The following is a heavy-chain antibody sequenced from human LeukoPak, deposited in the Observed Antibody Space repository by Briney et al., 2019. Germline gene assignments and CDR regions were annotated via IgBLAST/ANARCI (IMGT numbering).Heavy chain of an antibody. Sequence: GGSLRLSCAASGFTFSSYEMSWVRQAPGKGLEWVSYISSGSNTIYYADSVKGRFTISRDNAKNSLYLQMNSLRDEDTAVYYCAREGYCSSTNCPSNGMDVWGQGTTVTVSS. J-gene: IGHJ6*02. CDR3: AREGYCSSTNCPSNGMDV. V-gene: IGHV3-48*02. CDR1: GFTFSSYE. CDR2: ISSGSNTI. D-gene: IGHD2-2*01.